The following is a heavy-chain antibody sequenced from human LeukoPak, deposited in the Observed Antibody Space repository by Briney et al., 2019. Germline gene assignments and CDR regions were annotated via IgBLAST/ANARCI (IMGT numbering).Heavy chain of an antibody. CDR1: GGSISSYY. V-gene: IGHV4-4*07. D-gene: IGHD3-22*01. J-gene: IGHJ4*02. Sequence: SETLSLTCTVSGGSISSYYWSWIRQPAVKGLEWIGRIYTSGSTNYNPSLKSRVTMSVDTSKNQFSLKLSSVTAADTAVYYCARGQTIYYSYYFDYWGQGTLVTVSS. CDR2: IYTSGST. CDR3: ARGQTIYYSYYFDY.